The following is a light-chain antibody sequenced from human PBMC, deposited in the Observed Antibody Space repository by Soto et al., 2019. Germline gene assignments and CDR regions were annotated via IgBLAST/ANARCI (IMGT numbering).Light chain of an antibody. CDR1: SSNIGSNT. J-gene: IGLJ3*02. CDR2: SNS. V-gene: IGLV1-44*01. CDR3: AAWDDSLNGRV. Sequence: QSVLTQPPSASGTPGQRVTISCSGSSSNIGSNTVNWYQQLPGTAPRLLIYSNSQRPSGVPDRFSGSKSGTSASLAISGLQSDDEADFYCAAWDDSLNGRVFGGGTKVTVL.